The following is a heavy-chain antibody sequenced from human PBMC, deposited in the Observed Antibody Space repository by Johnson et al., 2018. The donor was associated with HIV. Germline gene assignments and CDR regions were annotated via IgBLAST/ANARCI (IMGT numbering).Heavy chain of an antibody. D-gene: IGHD3-22*01. CDR3: AKGIVVGVRAFDI. Sequence: QEQLVESGGGVVQPGRSLRLSCAASGFTFSDYGMHWVRQAPGKGLEWVAVISYDGSNKYYADSVKGRFTISRDNSKNTLYLQMTSLRAEDTAVYYCAKGIVVGVRAFDIWGQGTMVTVSS. J-gene: IGHJ3*02. V-gene: IGHV3-30*18. CDR1: GFTFSDYG. CDR2: ISYDGSNK.